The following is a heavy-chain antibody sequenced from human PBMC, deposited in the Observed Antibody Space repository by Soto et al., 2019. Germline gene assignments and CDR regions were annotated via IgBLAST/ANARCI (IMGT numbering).Heavy chain of an antibody. CDR3: ARGLITGTKEPYYYYYGMDV. CDR2: ISAYNGNT. J-gene: IGHJ6*02. V-gene: IGHV1-18*01. D-gene: IGHD1-7*01. Sequence: QVQLVQSGAEVKKPGASVKVSCKASGYTFTSYGISWVRQAPGQGLEWMGWISAYNGNTNYAQKLQGRVTMTTDTSTSTAYMELRSLRSADTAVYYCARGLITGTKEPYYYYYGMDVWGQGTTVTVSS. CDR1: GYTFTSYG.